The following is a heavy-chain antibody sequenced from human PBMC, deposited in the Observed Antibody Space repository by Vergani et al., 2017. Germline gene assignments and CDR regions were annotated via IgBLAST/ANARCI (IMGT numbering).Heavy chain of an antibody. CDR3: ASWGSMVYANYGMDV. D-gene: IGHD2-8*01. CDR2: IIPILGIA. CDR1: GGTFSSYA. V-gene: IGHV1-69*04. J-gene: IGHJ6*02. Sequence: QVQLVQSGAEVKKPGSSVKVSCKASGGTFSSYAISWVRQAPGQGLEWMGRIIPILGIANYAQKFQGRVTITADKSTSTAYMELISLRSEDTAVYYCASWGSMVYANYGMDVWGQGTTVTVSS.